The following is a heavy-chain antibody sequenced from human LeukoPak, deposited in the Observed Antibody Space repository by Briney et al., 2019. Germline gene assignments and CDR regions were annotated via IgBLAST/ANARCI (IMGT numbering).Heavy chain of an antibody. CDR2: INHSGST. J-gene: IGHJ4*02. Sequence: SETLSLTCAVYGGSFSGYYWSWIRQPPGKGLEWIGVINHSGSTNYNPSLKSRVTISVDTSKNQFSLKLSSVTAADTAVYYCARGRYYSNYAAAGWGVGVFLDYWGQGTLVTVSS. D-gene: IGHD4-11*01. CDR3: ARGRYYSNYAAAGWGVGVFLDY. CDR1: GGSFSGYY. V-gene: IGHV4-34*01.